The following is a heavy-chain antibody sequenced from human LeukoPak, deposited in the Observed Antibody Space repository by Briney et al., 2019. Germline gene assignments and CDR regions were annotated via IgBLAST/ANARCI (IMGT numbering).Heavy chain of an antibody. D-gene: IGHD1-1*01. Sequence: PSETLSLTCTVSGGSFSSGDYYWSWIRQPPGKGLEWIGYIYHSGSTYYNPSLKSRVTILVDTSKNQFSLKVSSVTAADTAVYYCARFQVTRTGTTLIDAFDIWGQGTMVTVSS. CDR2: IYHSGST. CDR3: ARFQVTRTGTTLIDAFDI. CDR1: GGSFSSGDYY. J-gene: IGHJ3*02. V-gene: IGHV4-30-4*01.